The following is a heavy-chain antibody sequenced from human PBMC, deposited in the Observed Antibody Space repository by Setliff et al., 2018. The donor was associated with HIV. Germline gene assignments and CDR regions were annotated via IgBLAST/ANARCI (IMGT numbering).Heavy chain of an antibody. V-gene: IGHV4-39*01. CDR3: ARFSVVVTAPGY. CDR1: GDSIISRPYY. CDR2: IFYSGSI. D-gene: IGHD2-21*02. Sequence: PSETLSLTCTVSGDSIISRPYYWGWIRQSPGKGVEWIGNIFYSGSIYSNPSLKSRINLSIDTSKNQFTLKLTSVTAADTAVYYCARFSVVVTAPGYWGRGTLVTVSS. J-gene: IGHJ4*02.